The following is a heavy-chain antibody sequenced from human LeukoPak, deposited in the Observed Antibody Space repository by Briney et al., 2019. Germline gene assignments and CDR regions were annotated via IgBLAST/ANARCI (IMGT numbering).Heavy chain of an antibody. CDR2: IYTSEGT. CDR3: AGYVDTAMVSGYYMDV. Sequence: PSETLSLTCTVSGGSISSYYWSWIRQPPGKGLEWIGYIYTSEGTNYNPSLKSRVTISVDTSKNQFSLKLSSVTAADTAVYYCAGYVDTAMVSGYYMDVWGKGTTVAVSS. V-gene: IGHV4-4*09. J-gene: IGHJ6*03. D-gene: IGHD5-18*01. CDR1: GGSISSYY.